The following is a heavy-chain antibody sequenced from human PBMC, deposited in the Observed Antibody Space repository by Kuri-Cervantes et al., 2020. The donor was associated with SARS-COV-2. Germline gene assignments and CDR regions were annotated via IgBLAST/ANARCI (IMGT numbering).Heavy chain of an antibody. CDR2: ISSSSSYI. J-gene: IGHJ4*02. CDR3: ARSPGDGDYDPFDY. V-gene: IGHV3-21*01. CDR1: GFTFSSYS. D-gene: IGHD4-17*01. Sequence: GESLKISCAASGFTFSSYSMNWVRQAPGRGLEWVLSISSSSSYIYYADSVKGRFTISRDNAKNSLYLQMNSLRAEDTAVYYCARSPGDGDYDPFDYWGQGTLVTVSS.